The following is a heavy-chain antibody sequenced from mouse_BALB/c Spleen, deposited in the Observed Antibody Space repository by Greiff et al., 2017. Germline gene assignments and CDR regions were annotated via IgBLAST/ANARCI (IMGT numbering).Heavy chain of an antibody. CDR2: ISTYYGDA. D-gene: IGHD2-14*01. CDR1: GYTFTDYA. J-gene: IGHJ4*01. CDR3: ARGVRRDYAMDY. V-gene: IGHV1S137*01. Sequence: QVQLKESGAELVRPGVSVKISCKGSGYTFTDYAMHWVKQSHAKSLEWIGVISTYYGDASYNQKFKGKATMTVDKSSSTAYMELARLTSEDSAIYYCARGVRRDYAMDYWGQGTSVTVSS.